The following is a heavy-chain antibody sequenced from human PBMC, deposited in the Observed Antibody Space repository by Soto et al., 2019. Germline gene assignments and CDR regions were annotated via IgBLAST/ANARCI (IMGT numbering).Heavy chain of an antibody. D-gene: IGHD3-16*01. CDR3: AREPAQSIMITFGGVQAFDI. CDR1: GGSISSGGYY. J-gene: IGHJ3*02. Sequence: SETLSLTCTVSGGSISSGGYYWSWIRQHPGKGLEWIGYIYYSGSTYYNPSLKSRVTISVDTSKNQFSLKLSSVTAADTAVYYCAREPAQSIMITFGGVQAFDIWGQGTMVTVSS. CDR2: IYYSGST. V-gene: IGHV4-31*03.